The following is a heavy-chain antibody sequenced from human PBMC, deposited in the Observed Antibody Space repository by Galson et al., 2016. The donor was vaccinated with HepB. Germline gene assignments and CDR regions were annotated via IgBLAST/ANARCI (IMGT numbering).Heavy chain of an antibody. D-gene: IGHD1-1*01. J-gene: IGHJ4*02. CDR2: ISYSGST. Sequence: WIRQPPGKGLEWIGSISYSGSTYYNPSLKSRVTISANTSKKQFSLKLSSVTAADTAVYYCARRYNWNDTLFDYWGQGTLVTVSS. V-gene: IGHV4-39*01. CDR3: ARRYNWNDTLFDY.